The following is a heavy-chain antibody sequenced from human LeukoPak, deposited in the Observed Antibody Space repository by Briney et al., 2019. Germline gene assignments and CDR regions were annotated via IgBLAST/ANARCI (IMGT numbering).Heavy chain of an antibody. V-gene: IGHV3-23*01. CDR1: GFTFSSYA. J-gene: IGHJ6*03. Sequence: GGSLRLSCVASGFTFSSYAMAGVRQAPGNGLEWVSAISGSVGSTYYAESVKGRFTISRDNAKNSLYLQMNSLRAEDTAVYYCARLGYSSSWFSWYYYYYMDVWGKGTTVTVSS. CDR3: ARLGYSSSWFSWYYYYYMDV. D-gene: IGHD6-13*01. CDR2: ISGSVGST.